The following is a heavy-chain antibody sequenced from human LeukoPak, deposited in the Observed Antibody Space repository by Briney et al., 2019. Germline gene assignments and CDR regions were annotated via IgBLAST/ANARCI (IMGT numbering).Heavy chain of an antibody. V-gene: IGHV1-8*01. Sequence: ASVKVSCKASGYTFTSYDINWVRQATGQGLEWMGWMNPNSGNTGYAQKFQGRVTMTRNTSIGTAYMELSSLRSEDTAVYYCARWRYCSSTSCFDAFDIWGQGTMVTVSS. CDR2: MNPNSGNT. CDR1: GYTFTSYD. CDR3: ARWRYCSSTSCFDAFDI. J-gene: IGHJ3*02. D-gene: IGHD2-2*01.